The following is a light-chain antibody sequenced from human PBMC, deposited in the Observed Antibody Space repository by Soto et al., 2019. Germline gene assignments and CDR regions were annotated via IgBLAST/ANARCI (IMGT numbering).Light chain of an antibody. V-gene: IGKV1-39*01. CDR3: QQSYSTPIT. J-gene: IGKJ5*01. CDR1: QSISSY. Sequence: DIQMTHSPSSLSASVGDRVTITFRASQSISSYLNWYQQKPGKAPKLLIYAASSLQGGVPSRFSGSGSGTDFTLTISSLQPEDFATYYCQQSYSTPITFGQGTRLEIK. CDR2: AAS.